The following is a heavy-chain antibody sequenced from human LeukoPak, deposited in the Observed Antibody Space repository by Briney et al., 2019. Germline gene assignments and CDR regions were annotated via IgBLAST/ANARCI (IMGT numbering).Heavy chain of an antibody. CDR1: GFTVTSDF. CDR2: ISSDGIT. V-gene: IGHV3-53*01. CDR3: VTGRGGH. D-gene: IGHD3-16*01. Sequence: GGSLRLSCAASGFTVTSDFMGWVRQASEKGPEWVSIISSDGITYYADSVKGRFTISRDISKNTLYLQMSSLRAEDAAVYYCVTGRGGHWGQGTLVTVSS. J-gene: IGHJ4*02.